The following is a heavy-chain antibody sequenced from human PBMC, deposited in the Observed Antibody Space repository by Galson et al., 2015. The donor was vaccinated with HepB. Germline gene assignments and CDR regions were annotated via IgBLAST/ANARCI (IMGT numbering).Heavy chain of an antibody. D-gene: IGHD6-19*01. Sequence: ETLSLTCSVSGGSISSSSYYWGWIRQPPGKGLEWIGTMFYGGHTYYKPSLKSRVTVSVDRTKNQFSLNLTSVTAADTAVYYCAISVAGQDNWFDPWGQGTLVTVSS. CDR3: AISVAGQDNWFDP. CDR1: GGSISSSSYY. V-gene: IGHV4-39*01. J-gene: IGHJ5*02. CDR2: MFYGGHT.